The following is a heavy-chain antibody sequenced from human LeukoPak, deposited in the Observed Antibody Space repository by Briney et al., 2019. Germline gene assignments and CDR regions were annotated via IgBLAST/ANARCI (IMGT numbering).Heavy chain of an antibody. CDR2: ISYDGSNK. V-gene: IGHV3-30-3*01. D-gene: IGHD5-18*01. CDR3: ARDVGYSYGYYYYGMDV. J-gene: IGHJ6*02. CDR1: GFTFSSYA. Sequence: PGGSLRLSCAASGFTFSSYAMHWVRQAPGKGLEWVAVISYDGSNKYYADSVKGRFTISRDNSKNTPYLQMNSLRAEDTAVYYCARDVGYSYGYYYYGMDVWGQGTTVTVSS.